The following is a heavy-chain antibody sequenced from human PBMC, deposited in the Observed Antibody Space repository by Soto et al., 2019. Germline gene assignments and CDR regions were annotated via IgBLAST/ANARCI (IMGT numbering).Heavy chain of an antibody. CDR1: GGSISSYY. Sequence: SETLSLTCTVSGGSISSYYWSWIRQPPGKGLEWIGYIYYSGSTNYNPSLKSRVTISVDTSKNQFSLKLSSVTAADTAVYYCAKVNDFWTGYYSTNWFDPWGQGTLVTVPS. CDR2: IYYSGST. D-gene: IGHD3-3*01. CDR3: AKVNDFWTGYYSTNWFDP. J-gene: IGHJ5*02. V-gene: IGHV4-59*01.